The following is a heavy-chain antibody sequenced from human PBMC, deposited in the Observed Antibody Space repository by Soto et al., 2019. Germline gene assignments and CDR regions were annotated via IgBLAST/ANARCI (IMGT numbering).Heavy chain of an antibody. CDR3: AREKRLTGDLTSFDY. D-gene: IGHD7-27*01. Sequence: QVQLVQSGAEVKKPGSSVKVSCKASGGTFSSYAISWVRQAPGQGLEWMGGIIPIFGTANYAQKFQGRVTITADEATSTAYMELSSLRSEDTAVYYCAREKRLTGDLTSFDYWGQGTLVTVSS. CDR1: GGTFSSYA. J-gene: IGHJ4*02. CDR2: IIPIFGTA. V-gene: IGHV1-69*12.